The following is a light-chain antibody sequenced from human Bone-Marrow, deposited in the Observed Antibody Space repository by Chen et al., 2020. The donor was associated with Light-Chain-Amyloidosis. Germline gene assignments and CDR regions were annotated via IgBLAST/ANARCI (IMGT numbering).Light chain of an antibody. V-gene: IGLV2-8*01. CDR2: EVT. CDR3: ISHGGGNNRGV. CDR1: SRDVGGYDY. Sequence: QSALTQPHSASGSPGQSVTISCTGTSRDVGGYDYVSWYQQHPGKAPKLMIYEVTRRPSGVPDRFSGSKSGNTASLTVSGLQAEDEADYYGISHGGGNNRGVFGSGTQVTVL. J-gene: IGLJ1*01.